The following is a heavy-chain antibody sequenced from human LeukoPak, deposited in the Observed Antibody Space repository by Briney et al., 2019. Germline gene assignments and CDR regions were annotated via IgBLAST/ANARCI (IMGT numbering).Heavy chain of an antibody. J-gene: IGHJ4*02. V-gene: IGHV3-23*01. D-gene: IGHD6-25*01. CDR3: GKKEAAPITSQAVHQ. Sequence: SGGSLRLSCSASGFTFSTYAMTWVRQAPAEGLDWLAGISGSGGRTYYADSVKGRFTIYRNNSKNTPYLQMNSLRVAHTVVYYSGKKEAAPITSQAVHQWGQGTLVTVSS. CDR2: ISGSGGRT. CDR1: GFTFSTYA.